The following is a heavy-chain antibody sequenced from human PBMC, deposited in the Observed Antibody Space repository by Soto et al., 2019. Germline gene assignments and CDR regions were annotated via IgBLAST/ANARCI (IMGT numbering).Heavy chain of an antibody. Sequence: PGGSLRLSCAASGFTFARFSMSWVRQAPGKGLEWVSSISGSGAHMFYADSMKGRFTISRDNTKNSLYLQMDSLRAAEDTAVYYCARGPENIISNPAASLSHYLDSWGQGTRVTVSS. J-gene: IGHJ4*02. D-gene: IGHD2-15*01. CDR3: ARGPENIISNPAASLSHYLDS. V-gene: IGHV3-21*06. CDR2: ISGSGAHM. CDR1: GFTFARFS.